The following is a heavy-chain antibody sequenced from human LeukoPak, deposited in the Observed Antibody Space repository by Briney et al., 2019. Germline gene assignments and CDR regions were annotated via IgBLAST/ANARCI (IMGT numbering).Heavy chain of an antibody. J-gene: IGHJ4*02. CDR2: ISSSSSYI. D-gene: IGHD3-9*01. CDR3: ARDRGVDWQYFDY. V-gene: IGHV3-21*01. CDR1: GFTFSSYS. Sequence: GGSLRLSCAASGFTFSSYSMNWVRQAPGKGLEWVSSISSSSSYIYYADSVKGRFTISRDTAKNSLYLQMNSLRAEDTAVYYCARDRGVDWQYFDYWGQGTLVTVSS.